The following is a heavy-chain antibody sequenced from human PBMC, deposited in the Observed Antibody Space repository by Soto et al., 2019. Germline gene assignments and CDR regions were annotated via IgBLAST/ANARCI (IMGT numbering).Heavy chain of an antibody. J-gene: IGHJ4*02. D-gene: IGHD4-17*01. CDR3: ALRADYGAYVIED. V-gene: IGHV3-23*01. CDR2: ISGNGLNT. CDR1: GFTFSNYG. Sequence: EVQLLESGGGLVQPGGSLRLSCAASGFTFSNYGMSWVRQAPGKGLECVSGISGNGLNTYYADSVQGRFTISRDNSKNILHLKIDSLRAEDTAVYYCALRADYGAYVIEDWGQGTLVTVSS.